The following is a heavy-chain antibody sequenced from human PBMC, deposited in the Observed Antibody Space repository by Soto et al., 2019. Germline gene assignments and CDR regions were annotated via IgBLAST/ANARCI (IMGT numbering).Heavy chain of an antibody. V-gene: IGHV3-23*01. Sequence: EVQLLESGGALVQPGGSLRLSCAASGFTFSSSAMAWARQAPGEGLEWVSGISKRGDGTFYADSVKGRFTISRDNSKNQLYMQRKSLGAEDAAEYHWAKCAYCGDPPGGDSWGQGTLVTVSS. CDR2: ISKRGDGT. CDR3: AKCAYCGDPPGGDS. D-gene: IGHD3-10*01. J-gene: IGHJ4*02. CDR1: GFTFSSSA.